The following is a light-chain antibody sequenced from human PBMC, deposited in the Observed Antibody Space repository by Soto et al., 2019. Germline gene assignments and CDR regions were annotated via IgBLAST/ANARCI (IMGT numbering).Light chain of an antibody. CDR2: EGH. CDR1: NSFVGRFSL. V-gene: IGLV2-23*01. J-gene: IGLJ1*01. Sequence: QPALAQPASVSRTPGQSITISCTGTNSFVGRFSLVSWYQQHPGKGPKVMISEGHRRPSGVPDRFSGYTSDNAASLTISGLQADDEADYYCCLYIGASTYVFGTGTKVTVL. CDR3: CLYIGASTYV.